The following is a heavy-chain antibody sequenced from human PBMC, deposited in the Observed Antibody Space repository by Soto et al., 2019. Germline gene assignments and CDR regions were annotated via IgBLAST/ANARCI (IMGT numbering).Heavy chain of an antibody. D-gene: IGHD2-21*01. CDR3: VRGGGGGLFEH. J-gene: IGHJ4*02. Sequence: QVHLVESGGGLVKPGGSLRLSCPTSGFSFSDYYMSWIRQAPGKGLEWLSHISPKSTYRNYADSVKGRFTISRDNTKSSLFLQMNSLGVEDTAVYYCVRGGGGGLFEHWGQGVLVTVSS. V-gene: IGHV3-11*06. CDR2: ISPKSTYR. CDR1: GFSFSDYY.